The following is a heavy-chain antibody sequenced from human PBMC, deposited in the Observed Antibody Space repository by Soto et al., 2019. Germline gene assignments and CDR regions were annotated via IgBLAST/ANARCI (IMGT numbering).Heavy chain of an antibody. D-gene: IGHD2-2*01. Sequence: QVQLVQSGAEVKKPGASVKVSCKASGYTFTSYDFNWVRQATGHGLEWIGWMNPHSGNTGYAQKFQGRVTMTRNTSRSTAYIELSRLRSEDTAVYYCAGPVPAATNWGQGTLVSVSS. V-gene: IGHV1-8*01. CDR2: MNPHSGNT. J-gene: IGHJ4*02. CDR1: GYTFTSYD. CDR3: AGPVPAATN.